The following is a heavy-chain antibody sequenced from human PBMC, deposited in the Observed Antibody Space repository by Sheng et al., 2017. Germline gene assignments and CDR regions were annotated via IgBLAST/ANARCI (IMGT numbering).Heavy chain of an antibody. CDR2: IIPILGIA. J-gene: IGHJ1*01. Sequence: QVQLVQSGAEVKKPGSSVKVSCKASGGTFSSYTISWVRQAPGQGLEWMGRIIPILGIANYAQKFQGRVTITADKSTSTAYMELSSLRSEDTAVYYCARSYSSSWYEYFQHWGQGTLVTVSS. D-gene: IGHD6-13*01. V-gene: IGHV1-69*02. CDR3: ARSYSSSWYEYFQH. CDR1: GGTFSSYT.